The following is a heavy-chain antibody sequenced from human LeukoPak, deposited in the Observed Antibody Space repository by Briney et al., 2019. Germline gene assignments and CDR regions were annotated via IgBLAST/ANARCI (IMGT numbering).Heavy chain of an antibody. V-gene: IGHV3-7*01. CDR1: GLTFSTYW. Sequence: GGYLRLSCEVSGLTFSTYWMTWVRQAPGKGLEWVASINQNGREKYYVDSVKGRFTISRDNAKDSLYLQMNSLRDEDTAVYYCGRSLGDDWGQGTLVTVSS. CDR3: GRSLGDD. CDR2: INQNGREK. J-gene: IGHJ4*02. D-gene: IGHD3-16*01.